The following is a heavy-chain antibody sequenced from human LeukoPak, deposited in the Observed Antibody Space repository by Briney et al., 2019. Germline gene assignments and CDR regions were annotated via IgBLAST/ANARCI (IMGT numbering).Heavy chain of an antibody. CDR3: ARGGGYGDLRLDP. D-gene: IGHD4-17*01. V-gene: IGHV1-69*05. J-gene: IGHJ5*02. CDR1: GGTFSSYA. Sequence: ASVKVSCKASGGTFSSYAISWVRQAPGQGLEWMGGIIPIFGTANYAQKFKGRVTITTDESTSTAYMELSSLRSEDTAVYYCARGGGYGDLRLDPWGQGTLVTVSS. CDR2: IIPIFGTA.